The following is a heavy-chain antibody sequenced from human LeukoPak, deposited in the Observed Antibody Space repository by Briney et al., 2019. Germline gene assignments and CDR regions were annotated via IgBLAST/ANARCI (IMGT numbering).Heavy chain of an antibody. D-gene: IGHD3-3*01. J-gene: IGHJ5*02. V-gene: IGHV4-39*01. CDR1: GGSISSSSYY. CDR2: IYYSGST. CDR3: ARQLESDWFDP. Sequence: SQTLSLTCTVSGGSISSSSYYWGWIRQPPGKGLEWFGSIYYSGSTYYNPSLKSRVTKSVDTSKNQFSLKLSSVTAADTAVYYCARQLESDWFDPWGQGTLVTVSS.